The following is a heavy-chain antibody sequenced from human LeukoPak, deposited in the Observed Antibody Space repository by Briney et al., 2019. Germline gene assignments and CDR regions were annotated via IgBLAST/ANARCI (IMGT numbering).Heavy chain of an antibody. J-gene: IGHJ4*02. V-gene: IGHV1-2*02. CDR1: GYTFTGYY. D-gene: IGHD5-12*01. CDR2: INPNSGST. Sequence: ASVKVSCKASGYTFTGYYMHWVRQAPGQGLEWMGWINPNSGSTNYAQKFQGRVTMTRDTSISTAYMELSRLRSDDTAVYYCARHSHSGYDFSYWGQGTLVTVSS. CDR3: ARHSHSGYDFSY.